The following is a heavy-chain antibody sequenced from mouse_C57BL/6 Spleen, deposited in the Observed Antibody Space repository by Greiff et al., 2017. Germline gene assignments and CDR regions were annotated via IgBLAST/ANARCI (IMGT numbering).Heavy chain of an antibody. V-gene: IGHV1-4*01. CDR3: ARDDYDDAMDY. CDR1: GYTFTSYT. Sequence: QVQLQQSGAELARPGASVKMSCKASGYTFTSYTMPWLKQRPGQGLEWIGYFNPSSGYTKYNQKFQDKATLTADKSSSTAYMQLSSLTSEDSAVYYCARDDYDDAMDYWGQGTSVTVSS. CDR2: FNPSSGYT. D-gene: IGHD2-4*01. J-gene: IGHJ4*01.